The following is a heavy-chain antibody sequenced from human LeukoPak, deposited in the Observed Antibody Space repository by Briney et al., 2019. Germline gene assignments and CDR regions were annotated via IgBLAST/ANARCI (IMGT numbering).Heavy chain of an antibody. Sequence: SETLSLTCTVSGGSISSYYWSWIRQPPGKGLEWIGYIYYSGSTNYNPSLKSRVTISVDTSKNQFSLKLSSVTAADTAVYYCARGYYYGSGSRRRPTDAFDIWGQGTMVTVSS. CDR1: GGSISSYY. CDR2: IYYSGST. CDR3: ARGYYYGSGSRRRPTDAFDI. J-gene: IGHJ3*02. V-gene: IGHV4-59*01. D-gene: IGHD3-10*01.